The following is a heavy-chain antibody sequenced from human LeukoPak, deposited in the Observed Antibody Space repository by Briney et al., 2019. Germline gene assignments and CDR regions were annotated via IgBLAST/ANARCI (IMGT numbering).Heavy chain of an antibody. D-gene: IGHD6-6*01. CDR3: ARVARPFPPSPNWFDP. J-gene: IGHJ5*02. V-gene: IGHV7-4-1*02. CDR2: INTNTGNP. Sequence: GASVKVSCKASGYTFTSYAMNWVRQAPGQGLEWMGWINTNTGNPTYAQGFTGRFVFSLDTSVSTAYLQISSLKAEDTAVYYCARVARPFPPSPNWFDPWGQGTLVTVSS. CDR1: GYTFTSYA.